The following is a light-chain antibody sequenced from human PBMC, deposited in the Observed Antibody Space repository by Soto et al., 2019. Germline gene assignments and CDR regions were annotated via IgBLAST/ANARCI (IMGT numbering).Light chain of an antibody. CDR1: NTL. CDR2: EGT. J-gene: IGLJ1*01. V-gene: IGLV2-23*03. CDR3: CAYAGSSNV. Sequence: QSALAQPASASGSPGQSITISCTGTNTLDPWYQQHPGKAPKVVVYEGTKRPSGVSNRFSGSNSGGTASLTISGLQAKDEASYFCCAYAGSSNVFGTGTKGTV.